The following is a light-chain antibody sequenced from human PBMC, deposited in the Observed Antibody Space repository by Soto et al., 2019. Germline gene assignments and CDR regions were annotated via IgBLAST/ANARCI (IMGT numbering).Light chain of an antibody. V-gene: IGKV3-15*01. Sequence: EMVMTQSPATLSVSPGERATLSCRASQNLSRNLAWYQQQPGQAPRLLIFYASTSATGIPARFSGSGSGTDFTLTISTLQSEDFAVYYCQQYDKFPHTFGQGPKLEIK. CDR1: QNLSRN. CDR2: YAS. J-gene: IGKJ2*01. CDR3: QQYDKFPHT.